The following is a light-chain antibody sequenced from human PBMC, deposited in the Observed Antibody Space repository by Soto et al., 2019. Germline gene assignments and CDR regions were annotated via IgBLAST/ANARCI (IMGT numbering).Light chain of an antibody. J-gene: IGKJ4*01. V-gene: IGKV3-15*01. Sequence: EIVMTQSPATLSVSPGERVTLSCRASQSVRSNLAWYQQKPGQVPRVLIYGASTRAIGIPDRFSGSGSGTEFTLTISSLQSEDFAVCYCQHYNNLWGFGGGTKVEIK. CDR1: QSVRSN. CDR3: QHYNNLWG. CDR2: GAS.